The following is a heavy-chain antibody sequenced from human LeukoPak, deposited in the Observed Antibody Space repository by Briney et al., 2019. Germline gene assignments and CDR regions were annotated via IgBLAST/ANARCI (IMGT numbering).Heavy chain of an antibody. CDR1: GGSISSYY. Sequence: SETLSLTCSVSGGSISSYYWSWIRQPPGKGLEWIGYLYYSGSTNSNPSLKSRVSISVDTSKNQFSLKLSSVTAADTAVYYCATIRDTALRYWYFDLWGRGTLVTVSS. V-gene: IGHV4-59*01. D-gene: IGHD5-18*01. J-gene: IGHJ2*01. CDR2: LYYSGST. CDR3: ATIRDTALRYWYFDL.